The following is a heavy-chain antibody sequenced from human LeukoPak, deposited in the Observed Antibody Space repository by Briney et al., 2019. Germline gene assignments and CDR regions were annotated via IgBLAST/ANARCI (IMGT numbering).Heavy chain of an antibody. CDR3: ARDRSGGSRERKNWFDP. J-gene: IGHJ5*02. D-gene: IGHD2-15*01. Sequence: PSETLSLTCTVSGGSISSSSYYWGWIRQPPGKGLEWIGSIYYSGSTYYNPSLKSRVTISVDTSKNQFSLKLSSVTAADTAVYYCARDRSGGSRERKNWFDPWGQGTLVTVSS. CDR1: GGSISSSSYY. CDR2: IYYSGST. V-gene: IGHV4-39*07.